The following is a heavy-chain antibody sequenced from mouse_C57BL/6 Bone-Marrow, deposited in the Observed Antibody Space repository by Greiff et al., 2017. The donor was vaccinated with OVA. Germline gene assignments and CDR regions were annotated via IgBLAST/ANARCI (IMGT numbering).Heavy chain of an antibody. J-gene: IGHJ2*01. V-gene: IGHV1-54*01. CDR2: INPGSGGT. CDR3: ARSHYGSSDYFDY. Sequence: VKLMESGAELVRPGTSVKVSCKASGYAFTNYLIEWVKQRPGQGLEWIGVINPGSGGTNYNEKFKGKATLTADKSSSTAYMQLSSLTSEDSAVYFCARSHYGSSDYFDYWGQGTTLTVSS. CDR1: GYAFTNYL. D-gene: IGHD1-1*01.